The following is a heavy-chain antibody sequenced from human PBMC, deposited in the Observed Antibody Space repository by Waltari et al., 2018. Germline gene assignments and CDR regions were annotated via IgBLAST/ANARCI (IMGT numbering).Heavy chain of an antibody. V-gene: IGHV4-59*01. CDR3: ARSLQWLGMDY. Sequence: QVQLQESGPGLVKPSETLSLTCTVSGGSISSYYWSWIRQPPGKGLEWIGYIYDSGSTNYNPSLKSRVTISVDTSKNQFSLKLSSVTAADTAVYYCARSLQWLGMDYWGQGTLVTVSS. CDR1: GGSISSYY. J-gene: IGHJ4*02. D-gene: IGHD6-19*01. CDR2: IYDSGST.